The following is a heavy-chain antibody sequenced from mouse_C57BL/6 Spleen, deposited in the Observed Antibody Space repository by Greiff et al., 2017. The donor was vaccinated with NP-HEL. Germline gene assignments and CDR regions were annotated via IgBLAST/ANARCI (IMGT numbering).Heavy chain of an antibody. CDR2: ISDGGSYT. J-gene: IGHJ1*03. CDR1: GFTFSSYA. V-gene: IGHV5-4*01. CDR3: AREGYFDV. Sequence: EVKLVESGGGLVKPGGSLKLSCAASGFTFSSYAMSWVRQTPEKRLEWVATISDGGSYTYYPDNVKGRFTISRENAKNNLYLQMSHLKSEDTAMYYCAREGYFDVWGTGTTVTVSS.